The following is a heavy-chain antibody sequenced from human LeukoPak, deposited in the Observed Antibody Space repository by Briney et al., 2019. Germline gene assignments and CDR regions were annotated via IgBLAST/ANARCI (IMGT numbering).Heavy chain of an antibody. CDR1: GGSISSGSYY. Sequence: SETLSLTCTVSGGSISSGSYYWSWIRQPVGKGLEWIGRIYTSGSTNYNPSLKSRVTISVDTSKNQFSLKLSSVTAADTAVYYCAREPGYSSGWYAHYFDYWGQGTPVTVSS. V-gene: IGHV4-61*02. J-gene: IGHJ4*02. D-gene: IGHD6-19*01. CDR2: IYTSGST. CDR3: AREPGYSSGWYAHYFDY.